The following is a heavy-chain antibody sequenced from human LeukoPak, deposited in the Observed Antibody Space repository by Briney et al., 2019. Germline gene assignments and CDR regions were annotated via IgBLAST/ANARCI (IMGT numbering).Heavy chain of an antibody. V-gene: IGHV3-15*01. J-gene: IGHJ4*02. D-gene: IGHD6-13*01. Sequence: GGSLRLSCAASGFTFSSYAMHWVRQAPGKGPEWVGRIKSKTDGGTTDYAAPVKGRFTISRDDSNNTLYLQMNSLKTEDTAVYYCTTGSNWYPHWGQGTLVTVSS. CDR1: GFTFSSYA. CDR2: IKSKTDGGTT. CDR3: TTGSNWYPH.